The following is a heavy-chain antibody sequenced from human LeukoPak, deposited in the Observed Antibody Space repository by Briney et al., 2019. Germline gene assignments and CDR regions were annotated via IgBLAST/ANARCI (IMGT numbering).Heavy chain of an antibody. CDR2: IYYSGST. D-gene: IGHD3-9*01. CDR3: ARLPYYDILTGYIVY. J-gene: IGHJ4*02. V-gene: IGHV4-61*01. Sequence: PSETLSLTCTVSGGSVSSGSYYWSWIRQPPGKGLEWIGYIYYSGSTNYNPSLKSRVTISVDTSKNQFSLKLSSVTAADTAVYYCARLPYYDILTGYIVYWGQGTLVTVSS. CDR1: GGSVSSGSYY.